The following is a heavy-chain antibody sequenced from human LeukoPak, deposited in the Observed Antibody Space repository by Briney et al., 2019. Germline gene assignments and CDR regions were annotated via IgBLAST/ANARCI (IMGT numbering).Heavy chain of an antibody. CDR2: ISYDGSYK. D-gene: IGHD2-15*01. Sequence: GGSLRLSCAASGFAFSDYAMHWVRQAPGKGLEWVTVISYDGSYKYYADSVKGRFTISRDNSKNTLYPQMNSLRAEDTAVYYCARGGVGCSGGSCYSRNLFDYWGQGTLVTVSS. J-gene: IGHJ4*02. CDR1: GFAFSDYA. V-gene: IGHV3-30*04. CDR3: ARGGVGCSGGSCYSRNLFDY.